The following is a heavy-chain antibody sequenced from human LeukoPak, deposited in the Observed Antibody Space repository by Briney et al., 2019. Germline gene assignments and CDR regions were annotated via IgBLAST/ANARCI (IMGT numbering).Heavy chain of an antibody. CDR2: INPTGGST. V-gene: IGHV1-46*01. CDR3: ARDNSVGDNAWWFDP. Sequence: VASVKDSCKASGYTFTSYYMHWVRQAPGQGLEWMGLINPTGGSTGYAQKFQGRVTMTRDMSTSTDYMELSSLRSEDTAIYYCARDNSVGDNAWWFDPWGQGTLVTVSS. J-gene: IGHJ5*02. CDR1: GYTFTSYY. D-gene: IGHD1-26*01.